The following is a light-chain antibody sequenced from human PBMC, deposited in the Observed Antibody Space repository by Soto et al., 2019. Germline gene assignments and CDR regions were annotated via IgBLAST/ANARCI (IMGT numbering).Light chain of an antibody. CDR2: LNSDGSH. J-gene: IGLJ2*01. CDR1: SGHSSYA. CDR3: QTWGTGIQV. Sequence: QLVLTQSPSASASLGASVKLTCTLSSGHSSYAIAWHQQQPEKGPRYLMKLNSDGSHSKGDGIPGRFSGSSSGAERYLTISRLQSEDEADYYCQTWGTGIQVVGGGTKVTVL. V-gene: IGLV4-69*01.